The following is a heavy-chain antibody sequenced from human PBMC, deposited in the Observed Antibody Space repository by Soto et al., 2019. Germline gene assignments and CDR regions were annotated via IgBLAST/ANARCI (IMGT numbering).Heavy chain of an antibody. Sequence: SVKVSCLDSRGTFSRYAMIWVRQAPGEGLEWLGGIIPIIGTANYAQNFQGRVTITADESTSTAYMELSSLRSEDTAVYYCARDKHSSSSWGCYYYYGMDVWGQGTTVTVSS. CDR1: RGTFSRYA. CDR3: ARDKHSSSSWGCYYYYGMDV. CDR2: IIPIIGTA. J-gene: IGHJ6*02. D-gene: IGHD6-6*01. V-gene: IGHV1-69*13.